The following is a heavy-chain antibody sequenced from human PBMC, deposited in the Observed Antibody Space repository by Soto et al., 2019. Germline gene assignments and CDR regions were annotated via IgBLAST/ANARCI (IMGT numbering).Heavy chain of an antibody. J-gene: IGHJ5*02. CDR2: IYYSGSP. D-gene: IGHD6-25*01. V-gene: IGHV4-59*08. CDR1: GDSISPYY. CDR3: ARHLAGYSSGWLSWFDP. Sequence: PSLTLSLTCIVSGDSISPYYWTLLRQPQGKGLEWIGHIYYSGSPNYNPSLKSRVTISVDTSKSQLSLKLSSVTAADTAVYFCARHLAGYSSGWLSWFDPWGPGTLVTVSS.